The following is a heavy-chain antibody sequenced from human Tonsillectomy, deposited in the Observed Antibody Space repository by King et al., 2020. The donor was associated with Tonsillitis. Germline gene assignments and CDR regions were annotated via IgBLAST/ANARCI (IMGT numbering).Heavy chain of an antibody. D-gene: IGHD4-17*01. J-gene: IGHJ4*02. CDR2: IWYDGSNR. CDR1: GFSFSIYV. CDR3: ARGSGTDYGAWWADYFDY. Sequence: VQLVESGGGVVQPGRSLRLSCAASGFSFSIYVMHWVRQAPGKGLEWVAVIWYDGSNRYYARFTISRDNSKNTLYLQMNSLRAEDTAVYYCARGSGTDYGAWWADYFDYWGQGTLVTVSS. V-gene: IGHV3-33*08.